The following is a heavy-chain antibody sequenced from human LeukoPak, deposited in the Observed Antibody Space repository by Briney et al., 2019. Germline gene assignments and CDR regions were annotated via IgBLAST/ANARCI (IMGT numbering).Heavy chain of an antibody. D-gene: IGHD3-9*01. CDR2: IYYSGST. J-gene: IGHJ3*02. CDR1: GGSISSYY. V-gene: IGHV4-59*01. CDR3: ARAPGYYDILTGLQEPAFDI. Sequence: PLETPSLTCTVSGGSISSYYWSWIRQPPGKGLEWIGYIYYSGSTNYNPSLKSRVTISVDTSKNQFSLKLSSVTAADTAVYYCARAPGYYDILTGLQEPAFDIWGQGTMVTVSS.